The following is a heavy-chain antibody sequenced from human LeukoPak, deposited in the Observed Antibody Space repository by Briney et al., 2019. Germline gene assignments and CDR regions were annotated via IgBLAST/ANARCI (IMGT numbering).Heavy chain of an antibody. J-gene: IGHJ5*02. Sequence: NPSETLSLTCSVSGYSISSGYNWGWIRQPPGKGLEWIGYISDTGSTYYNPSLKNRLTISVDRSKNQFSLKLSSVTAADTAVYYCAVLEVVAATIDPWGQGTLVTVPS. V-gene: IGHV4-38-2*02. CDR2: ISDTGST. D-gene: IGHD2-15*01. CDR1: GYSISSGYN. CDR3: AVLEVVAATIDP.